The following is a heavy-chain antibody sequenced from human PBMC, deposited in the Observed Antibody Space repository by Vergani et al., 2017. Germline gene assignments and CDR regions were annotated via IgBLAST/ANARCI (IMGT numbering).Heavy chain of an antibody. Sequence: QVQLVQSGAEVKKPGSSVKVSCKASGYTLTDSYIHWVRHAPGQRLEWMGWINPNSGGTEYAQKFQSRVTMTWDTSTTTAYVDLSSLRSDDTAVYYCARGRPYGGWFDPWGQGTLVTVSS. CDR3: ARGRPYGGWFDP. D-gene: IGHD4-17*01. CDR1: GYTLTDSY. V-gene: IGHV1-2*02. J-gene: IGHJ5*02. CDR2: INPNSGGT.